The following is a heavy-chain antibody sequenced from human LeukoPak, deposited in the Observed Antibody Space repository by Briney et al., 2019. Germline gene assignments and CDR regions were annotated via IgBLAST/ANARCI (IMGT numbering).Heavy chain of an antibody. J-gene: IGHJ4*02. CDR2: ISSSSSYI. CDR1: GFTFSSYS. D-gene: IGHD3-10*01. V-gene: IGHV3-21*01. Sequence: PGGSLRLSCAASGFTFSSYSMNWVRQAPGKGLEWVSSISSSSSYIYYADSVKGRFTISRDNAKNSLYLQMNSLRAEDTAVYYCAKSPGTWGSYYTFLDYWGQGTLVTVSS. CDR3: AKSPGTWGSYYTFLDY.